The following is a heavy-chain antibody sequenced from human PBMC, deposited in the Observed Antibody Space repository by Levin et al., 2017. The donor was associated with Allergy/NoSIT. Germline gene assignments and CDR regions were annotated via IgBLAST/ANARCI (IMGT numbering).Heavy chain of an antibody. CDR1: GGSISSGGYS. Sequence: LRLSCAVSGGSISSGGYSWSWIRQPPGKGLEWIGYIYHSGSTYYNPSLKSRVTISVDRSKNQFSLKLSSVTAADTAVYYCARDRTDYYDSSGFDYWGQGTLVTVSS. V-gene: IGHV4-30-2*01. CDR3: ARDRTDYYDSSGFDY. J-gene: IGHJ4*02. CDR2: IYHSGST. D-gene: IGHD3-22*01.